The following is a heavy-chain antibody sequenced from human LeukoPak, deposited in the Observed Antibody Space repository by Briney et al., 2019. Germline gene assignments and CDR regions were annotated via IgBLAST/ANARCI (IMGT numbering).Heavy chain of an antibody. CDR2: INTNTGNP. D-gene: IGHD2/OR15-2a*01. CDR3: ARDLTTFLLSRGTYDAFDI. V-gene: IGHV7-4-1*02. Sequence: ASVKVSCKASGYTFTSYAMNWVRQAPGQGLEWMGWINTNTGNPTYAQGFTGRFVFSLDTSVSTAYLQISSLKAEDTAVYYCARDLTTFLLSRGTYDAFDIWGQGTMVTVSS. J-gene: IGHJ3*02. CDR1: GYTFTSYA.